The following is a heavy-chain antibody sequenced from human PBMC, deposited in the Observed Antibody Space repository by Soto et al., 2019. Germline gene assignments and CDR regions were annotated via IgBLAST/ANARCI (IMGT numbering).Heavy chain of an antibody. CDR2: ISSNGGST. V-gene: IGHV3-64*01. J-gene: IGHJ5*02. CDR1: GFTFSSYA. CDR3: ARGHGPRVVAAIYNWFDP. D-gene: IGHD2-15*01. Sequence: GGSLRLSCAASGFTFSSYAMHWVRQAPGKGLEYVSAISSNGGSTYYANSVKGRFTISRDNSKNTLYLQMGSLRAEDMAVYYCARGHGPRVVAAIYNWFDPWGQGTLVTVS.